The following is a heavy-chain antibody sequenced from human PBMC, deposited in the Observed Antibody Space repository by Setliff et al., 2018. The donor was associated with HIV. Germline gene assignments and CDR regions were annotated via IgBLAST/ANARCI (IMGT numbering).Heavy chain of an antibody. CDR3: ASGVLVVSAIFPASIPFDI. CDR2: ISFDGSNK. CDR1: GFTFSSFA. J-gene: IGHJ3*02. Sequence: PGGSLRLSCAASGFTFSSFAMHWVRQAPGKGLEWVAVISFDGSNKYYADSVKGRFTVSRDNSKNTLYLQMNSLRAEDSAVYYCASGVLVVSAIFPASIPFDIWGQGTMVTVSS. V-gene: IGHV3-30-3*01. D-gene: IGHD2-8*02.